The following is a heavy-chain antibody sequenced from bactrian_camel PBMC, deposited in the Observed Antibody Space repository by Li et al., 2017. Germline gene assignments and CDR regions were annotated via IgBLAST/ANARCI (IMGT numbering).Heavy chain of an antibody. J-gene: IGHJ6*01. CDR3: AAVRYGVTWYPLCRARSADFGY. CDR2: IYNDGSST. D-gene: IGHD6*01. CDR1: GFTFSSYY. V-gene: IGHV3-2*01. Sequence: HVQLVESGGGLVQPGGSLRLSCAASGFTFSSYYMNWVRQAPGKGLEWVSNIYNDGSSTYYADSVKGRFTISRDNAKNTLYLQMNSLKPEDTAMYYCAAVRYGVTWYPLCRARSADFGYWGQGTQVTVS.